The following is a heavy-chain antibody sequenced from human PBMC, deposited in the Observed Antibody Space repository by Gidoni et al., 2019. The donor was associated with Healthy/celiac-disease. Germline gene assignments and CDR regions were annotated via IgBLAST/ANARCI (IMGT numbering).Heavy chain of an antibody. CDR3: TRDRPKRGRTMVRGVMGY. CDR1: GFTFGDYA. CDR2: IRSKAYGGTT. J-gene: IGHJ4*02. Sequence: EVQLVESGGGLVQPGRSLRLSCTASGFTFGDYAMSWFRQAPGKGLEWVGFIRSKAYGGTTEYAASVKGRFTISRDDSKSIAYLQMNSLKTEDTAVYYCTRDRPKRGRTMVRGVMGYWGQGTLVTVSS. V-gene: IGHV3-49*03. D-gene: IGHD3-10*01.